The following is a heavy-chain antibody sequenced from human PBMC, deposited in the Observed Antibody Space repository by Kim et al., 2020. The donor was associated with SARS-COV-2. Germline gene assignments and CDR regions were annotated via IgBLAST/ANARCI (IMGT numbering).Heavy chain of an antibody. J-gene: IGHJ4*02. CDR2: ISSSSSYI. V-gene: IGHV3-21*01. CDR1: GFTFSSYS. D-gene: IGHD3-22*01. CDR3: AREGDYYDSSGYYQYYFAY. Sequence: GGSLRLSCAASGFTFSSYSMNWVRQAPGKGLEWVSSISSSSSYIYYADSVKGRFTISRDNAKNSLYLQMNSLRAEDRAVYYCAREGDYYDSSGYYQYYFAYWGQGTLVTVSS.